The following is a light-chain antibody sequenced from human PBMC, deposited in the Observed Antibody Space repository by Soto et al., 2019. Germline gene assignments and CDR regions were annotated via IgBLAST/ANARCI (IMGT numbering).Light chain of an antibody. V-gene: IGLV2-14*01. J-gene: IGLJ1*01. Sequence: QSALNQPASVSGSPGQSITISCTGTSSDVGGYNYVSWYQQHPGKAPKLMIYDVSNRPSGVSNRFSGSKSGNTASLTISGLQAEDEADYYCSSYTSSSTLSFGTGTKVTVL. CDR3: SSYTSSSTLS. CDR2: DVS. CDR1: SSDVGGYNY.